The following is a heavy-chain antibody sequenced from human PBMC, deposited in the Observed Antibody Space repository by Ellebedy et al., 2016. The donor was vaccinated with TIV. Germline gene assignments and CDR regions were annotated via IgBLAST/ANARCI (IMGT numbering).Heavy chain of an antibody. D-gene: IGHD3-10*01. Sequence: SETLSLTXGVYGGSFSGYYWTWIRQSPGKGLEWIAEINASGTTNYNPSLKSRVTISIETTNNQVSLSLTSVTAADTAVYFCARGRYYYGAGSSNWFDPWGQGTLVTVSS. CDR1: GGSFSGYY. CDR3: ARGRYYYGAGSSNWFDP. V-gene: IGHV4-34*01. J-gene: IGHJ5*02. CDR2: INASGTT.